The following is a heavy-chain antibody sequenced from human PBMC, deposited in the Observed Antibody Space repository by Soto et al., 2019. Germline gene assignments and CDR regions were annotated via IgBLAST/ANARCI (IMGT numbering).Heavy chain of an antibody. J-gene: IGHJ4*02. CDR2: IYYSGST. CDR3: VRAHYTYDFWSGYPYYFDY. D-gene: IGHD3-3*01. CDR1: GGSISSGDYY. V-gene: IGHV4-30-4*01. Sequence: SETLSLTCTVSGGSISSGDYYWSWIRQPPGKGQERIGYIYYSGSTYYKPSLKSRVNISVDTSKNKFSQKLSSVTAAVMAVYFCVRAHYTYDFWSGYPYYFDYWGQGTLVTVSS.